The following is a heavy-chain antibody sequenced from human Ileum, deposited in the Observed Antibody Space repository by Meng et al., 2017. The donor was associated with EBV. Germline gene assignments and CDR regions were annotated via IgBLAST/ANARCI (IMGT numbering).Heavy chain of an antibody. CDR3: ARSGPIVRGLDY. V-gene: IGHV4-4*02. J-gene: IGHJ4*02. D-gene: IGHD3-10*01. CDR1: GDSVSGSDW. Sequence: QVQLQESGPGLVKPSGTLSLTCAVSGDSVSGSDWWSWVRQPPGKGLEWIGEVYHDGATNYHPSLKSRVTISLDKSKNEVNLHLNSLTAADTAVYFCARSGPIVRGLDYWGQGTLVTASS. CDR2: VYHDGAT.